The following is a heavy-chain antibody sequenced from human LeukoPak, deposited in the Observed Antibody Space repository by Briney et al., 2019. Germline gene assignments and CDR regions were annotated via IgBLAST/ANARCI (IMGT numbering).Heavy chain of an antibody. V-gene: IGHV1-2*02. CDR2: INPKSGGT. D-gene: IGHD6-13*01. J-gene: IGHJ4*02. CDR3: APSSSDYFDY. Sequence: ASVKVSCKASGYTFTGYYMQWVRQAPGQGLAWMGWINPKSGGTNYEQKFQGRVTMTRDTSISTAYMELSKLTSDDTAVYYCAPSSSDYFDYWGQGTLVTVSS. CDR1: GYTFTGYY.